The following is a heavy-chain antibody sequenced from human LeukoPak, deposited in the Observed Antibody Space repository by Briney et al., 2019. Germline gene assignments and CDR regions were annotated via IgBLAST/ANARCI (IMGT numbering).Heavy chain of an antibody. J-gene: IGHJ5*02. CDR1: GFTFSNYA. CDR2: LTGRGDSA. CDR3: AKRGITISSFDP. Sequence: GGSLRLSCGASGFTFSNYAMYWVRQAPGKGLEWVSGLTGRGDSAYYADPVKGRFTISRDNSKNTLYLEMNSLRADDTAVYYCAKRGITISSFDPWGQGTLVTVSS. D-gene: IGHD3-3*01. V-gene: IGHV3-23*01.